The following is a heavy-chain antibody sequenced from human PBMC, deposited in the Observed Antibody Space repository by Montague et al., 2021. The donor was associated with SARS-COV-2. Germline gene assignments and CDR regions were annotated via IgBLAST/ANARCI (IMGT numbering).Heavy chain of an antibody. V-gene: IGHV3-43*02. CDR2: ISGDGGST. CDR3: AKDIHCSSNYYWGYFDL. D-gene: IGHD6-13*01. J-gene: IGHJ2*01. Sequence: SLRLSCAASGFSFDDYAMHWVRQAPGKGLEWVSLISGDGGSTYYADSVKGRFTIPRDNSKNSLYLQMNSLRTEDTALYYCAKDIHCSSNYYWGYFDLWGRGTLVTVSS. CDR1: GFSFDDYA.